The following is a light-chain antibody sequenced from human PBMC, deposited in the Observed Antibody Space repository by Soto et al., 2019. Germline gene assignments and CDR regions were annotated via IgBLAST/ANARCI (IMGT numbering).Light chain of an antibody. CDR3: LQDYTYPYT. J-gene: IGKJ2*01. V-gene: IGKV1-6*01. Sequence: IQMTQSPSTLSASVGDRVTITCRASQGIRNDLAWYQHKPGKAPKFLIYTSSDLQSGVPSRFSGSGSGTDFTLTISSLQPEDFATYYCLQDYTYPYTFGQGTK. CDR2: TSS. CDR1: QGIRND.